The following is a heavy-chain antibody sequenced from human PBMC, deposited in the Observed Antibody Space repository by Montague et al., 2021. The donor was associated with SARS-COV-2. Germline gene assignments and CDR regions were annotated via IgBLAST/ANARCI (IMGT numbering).Heavy chain of an antibody. J-gene: IGHJ6*02. D-gene: IGHD3-22*01. CDR2: IWYDGSNK. Sequence: SLRLSCAASGFTFSSYGMHWVRQAPGKGLEWVAVIWYDGSNKYYADSAEGRFTISRDNSKNTLYLQMNSLRAEDTAVYYCARDAPYYDSSGYLFYYGMDVWGQGTTVTVSS. V-gene: IGHV3-33*01. CDR3: ARDAPYYDSSGYLFYYGMDV. CDR1: GFTFSSYG.